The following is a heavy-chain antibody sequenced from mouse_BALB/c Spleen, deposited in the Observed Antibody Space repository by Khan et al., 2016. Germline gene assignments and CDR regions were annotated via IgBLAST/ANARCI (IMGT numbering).Heavy chain of an antibody. D-gene: IGHD2-3*01. CDR3: VRRPMMDGGMDF. Sequence: QVQLKQSGTELVRPRVSVKLSCKASGYSFTNYWMNWVKQRPGQGLEWIGMIHPSDSETRLNQNFKDKATLTVDKSSNIAYMQLNSPTSEDSAVYYCVRRPMMDGGMDFWGQGTSVTVSS. V-gene: IGHV1-61*01. J-gene: IGHJ4*01. CDR2: IHPSDSET. CDR1: GYSFTNYW.